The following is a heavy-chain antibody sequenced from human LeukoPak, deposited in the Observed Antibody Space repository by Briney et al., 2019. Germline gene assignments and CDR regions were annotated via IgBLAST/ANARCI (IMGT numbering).Heavy chain of an antibody. D-gene: IGHD4-23*01. J-gene: IGHJ4*02. CDR2: IKSKTYGGTT. CDR3: TTTVVTPGPGY. CDR1: GLTFSDAW. V-gene: IGHV3-15*01. Sequence: GGSLRLSCAVSGLTFSDAWMTWVRQAPGKGLEWVGRIKSKTYGGTTDYAAPVTGRFTISRDDSKNTLYLQMNSLKTEDTALYYCTTTVVTPGPGYWGQGTLVTVSS.